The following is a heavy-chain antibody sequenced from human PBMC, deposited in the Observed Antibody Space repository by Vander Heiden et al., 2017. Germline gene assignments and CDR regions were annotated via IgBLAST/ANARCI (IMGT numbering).Heavy chain of an antibody. V-gene: IGHV3-21*01. Sequence: EVQLVESGGGLVKPGGSLRLPCAASGFTFRSHSMNWVRQAPGKGREWVSSISSSSSYIYYADSVKGRFTISRDNAKNSLYLQMNGLRAEDTAVYYCARDLPRGRDIVVVAATGWGQGTLVTVSS. CDR2: ISSSSSYI. J-gene: IGHJ4*02. CDR3: ARDLPRGRDIVVVAATG. D-gene: IGHD2-15*01. CDR1: GFTFRSHS.